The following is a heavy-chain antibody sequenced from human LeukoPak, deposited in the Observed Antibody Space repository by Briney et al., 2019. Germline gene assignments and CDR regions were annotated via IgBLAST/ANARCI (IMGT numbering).Heavy chain of an antibody. J-gene: IGHJ5*02. CDR3: AGGQNYYGSGSYP. V-gene: IGHV3-33*01. CDR1: GFTSSSYG. Sequence: PGRSLRLSCAASGFTSSSYGMHWVRQAPGKGLEWVAVIWYDGSNKYYADSVKGRFTISRDNSKNTLYLQMNSLRAEDTAVYYCAGGQNYYGSGSYPWGQGTLVTVSS. D-gene: IGHD3-10*01. CDR2: IWYDGSNK.